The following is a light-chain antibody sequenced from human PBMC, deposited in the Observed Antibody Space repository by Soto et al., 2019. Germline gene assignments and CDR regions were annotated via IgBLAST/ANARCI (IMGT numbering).Light chain of an antibody. J-gene: IGKJ4*01. Sequence: EIVMTQSPDTLSVSPGETATLSCRASQSVGSAVAWYQHKPGQAPRLLIVGASIRATGVPGRFSGGGSGTEFTLTISSLQSEDFAVYYCQQYKSWPPLTFGGGTTVEIK. CDR2: GAS. CDR3: QQYKSWPPLT. V-gene: IGKV3-15*01. CDR1: QSVGSA.